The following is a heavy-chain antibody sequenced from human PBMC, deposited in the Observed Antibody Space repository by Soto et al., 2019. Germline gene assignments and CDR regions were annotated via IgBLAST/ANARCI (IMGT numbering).Heavy chain of an antibody. J-gene: IGHJ4*02. Sequence: SETLSLTCTVSGGSISSYYWRCIRQPAGKGLEWIVRIYTSGSTNYNPSLKSRVTISVDTSKNQFSLKLSSVTAADTAVYYCARALYYDSSGLVYWGQGTLVTVSS. CDR3: ARALYYDSSGLVY. CDR2: IYTSGST. CDR1: GGSISSYY. V-gene: IGHV4-4*07. D-gene: IGHD3-22*01.